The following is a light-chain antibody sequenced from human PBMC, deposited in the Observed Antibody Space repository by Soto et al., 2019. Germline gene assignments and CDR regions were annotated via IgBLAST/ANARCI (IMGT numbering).Light chain of an antibody. CDR2: RDG. J-gene: IGLJ3*02. Sequence: QSVLTQPPSASGTPGQSLTISCAGSSSNIGSHYVYWYQHLPGTAPKLLIFRDGQRPSGVPDRFFGSKSGTSASLAISGLRSEDEAHYYCAVWDASLTGWVFGGGTKVPVL. CDR1: SSNIGSHY. V-gene: IGLV1-47*01. CDR3: AVWDASLTGWV.